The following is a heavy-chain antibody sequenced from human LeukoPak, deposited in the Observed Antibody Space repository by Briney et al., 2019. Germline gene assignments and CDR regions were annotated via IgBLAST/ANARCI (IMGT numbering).Heavy chain of an antibody. D-gene: IGHD1-26*01. Sequence: GASLLLCSAASGFIFSSYSRKWGRAARGRGLEWVSSKRSSISYKYNAKSEKGRFTISRDNAKNSLYLQMNSLRAEDTAVYYCARDYIVGATRGFDYWGQGTLVTVSS. CDR2: KRSSISYK. CDR1: GFIFSSYS. CDR3: ARDYIVGATRGFDY. J-gene: IGHJ4*02. V-gene: IGHV3-21*01.